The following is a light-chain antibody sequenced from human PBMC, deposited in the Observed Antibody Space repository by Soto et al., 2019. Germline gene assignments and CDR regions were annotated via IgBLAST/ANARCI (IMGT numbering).Light chain of an antibody. CDR2: DAS. CDR3: QQYNNWPQT. Sequence: ETRLTQSPDTLSVSLGERATLSCRASQSLSSSLAWYQQRPGQAPRLLIYDASNRASGLPARFSGSGSGTEFTLTISGLQSEDFAVYYCQQYNNWPQTFGQGTKVDI. V-gene: IGKV3-15*01. J-gene: IGKJ1*01. CDR1: QSLSSS.